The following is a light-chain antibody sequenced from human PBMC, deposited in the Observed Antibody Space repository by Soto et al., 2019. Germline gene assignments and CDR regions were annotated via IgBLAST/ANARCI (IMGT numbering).Light chain of an antibody. J-gene: IGLJ2*01. CDR2: EVT. CDR1: SSDVGSYNL. Sequence: QSVLTQPASVSGSPGQSITISCTGTSSDVGSYNLVSWYQQHPGKVPKLMIYEVTKRPSGVSNRFSGSKSGNTASLTISGLQAEDEADHYCCAYAGSSTFVIFGGGTKLTVL. CDR3: CAYAGSSTFVI. V-gene: IGLV2-23*02.